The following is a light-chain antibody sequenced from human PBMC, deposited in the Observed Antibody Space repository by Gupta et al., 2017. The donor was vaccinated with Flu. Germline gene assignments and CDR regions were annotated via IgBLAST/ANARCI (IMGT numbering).Light chain of an antibody. J-gene: IGKJ1*01. Sequence: EIVLTQSPATLSLSPGERATLSCRASQSVSSYLAWYQQKPGQAPRLLIYDASNRDTGIPARFSGSGSGKDFTLTISSREQEDFAVYYCQQRSNWPPWTFGQGTKVEIK. V-gene: IGKV3-11*01. CDR2: DAS. CDR3: QQRSNWPPWT. CDR1: QSVSSY.